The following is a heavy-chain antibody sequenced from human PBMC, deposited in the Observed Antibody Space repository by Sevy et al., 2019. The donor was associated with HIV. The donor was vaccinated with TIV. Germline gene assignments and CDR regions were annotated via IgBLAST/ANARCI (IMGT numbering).Heavy chain of an antibody. CDR1: GGSISSYY. CDR3: ARDLPAAGAFDI. J-gene: IGHJ3*02. V-gene: IGHV4-4*07. D-gene: IGHD6-13*01. CDR2: IYTSGST. Sequence: SETLSLTCTVSGGSISSYYWSWIRQPAGKGLEWIGRIYTSGSTNYNPSLKSRVTMSVDTSKNQFSLKLSSVTAADTAVYYCARDLPAAGAFDIWGQWTMVTVSS.